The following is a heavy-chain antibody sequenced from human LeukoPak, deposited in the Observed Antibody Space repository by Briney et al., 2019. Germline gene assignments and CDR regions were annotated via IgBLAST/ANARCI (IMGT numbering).Heavy chain of an antibody. Sequence: GGSLRLSCAASGFTFSSYSMNWVRQAPGKGLEWVANIKADGSKKYYVDSVKGRFTISRDNARNSLYLEMNSLRVEDTALYFCARDEGSGWGYWGQGTLVTVSS. CDR1: GFTFSSYS. D-gene: IGHD6-19*01. CDR2: IKADGSKK. CDR3: ARDEGSGWGY. V-gene: IGHV3-7*01. J-gene: IGHJ4*02.